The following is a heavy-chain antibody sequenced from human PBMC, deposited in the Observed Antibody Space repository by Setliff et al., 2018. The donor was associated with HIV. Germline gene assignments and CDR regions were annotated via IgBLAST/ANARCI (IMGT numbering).Heavy chain of an antibody. Sequence: SVKVSCKSSGDTFSTYVFTWVRQAPGQGLEWMGGVTPILHTTNYAQKFQGRVTITADKSTSTAYMELSSLRSEDTAVYYCARAPSVATRAFDIWGQGTMVTVSS. CDR3: ARAPSVATRAFDI. V-gene: IGHV1-69*10. J-gene: IGHJ3*02. CDR1: GDTFSTYV. D-gene: IGHD5-12*01. CDR2: VTPILHTT.